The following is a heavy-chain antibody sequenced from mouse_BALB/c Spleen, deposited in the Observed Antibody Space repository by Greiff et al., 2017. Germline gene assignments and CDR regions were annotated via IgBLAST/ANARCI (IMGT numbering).Heavy chain of an antibody. CDR3: ARWGGNYLMDD. Sequence: VQLQQSGAELARPGASVKMSCKASGYTFTSYTMHWVKQRPGQGLEWIGYINPSCGYTNYNQKFKDKATLTAEKSSSTAYMQLRSLTSEDSAVYYGARWGGNYLMDDWGQGTSVTVSS. D-gene: IGHD2-1*01. CDR1: GYTFTSYT. CDR2: INPSCGYT. J-gene: IGHJ4*01. V-gene: IGHV1-4*01.